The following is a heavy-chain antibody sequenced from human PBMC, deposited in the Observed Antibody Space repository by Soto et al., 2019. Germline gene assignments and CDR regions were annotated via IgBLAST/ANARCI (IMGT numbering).Heavy chain of an antibody. CDR1: GFSLSTSGVG. V-gene: IGHV2-5*02. D-gene: IGHD4-17*01. Sequence: QITLKESGPTLVKPTQTLTLTCTFSGFSLSTSGVGVGWIRQPPGKALEWLALIYWDDDKRYSPSLKSRLTITKDTSKNQVVLTMTNMEPVDTATYYCAHLTPVTMYFDYWGQGTLVTVSS. CDR3: AHLTPVTMYFDY. CDR2: IYWDDDK. J-gene: IGHJ4*02.